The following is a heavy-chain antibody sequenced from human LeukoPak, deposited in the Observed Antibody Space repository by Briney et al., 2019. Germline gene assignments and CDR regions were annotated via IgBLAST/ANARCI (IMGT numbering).Heavy chain of an antibody. J-gene: IGHJ6*03. CDR1: GGTFSSYA. V-gene: IGHV1-69*05. CDR2: IIPIFGTA. Sequence: SVKVSCKASGGTFSSYAISWVRQAPGQGLEWMGRIIPIFGTANCAQKFQGRVTITTDESTSTAYMELSSLRSEDTAVYYCAREPEARGYYYYYMDVWGKGTTVTVSS. CDR3: AREPEARGYYYYYMDV.